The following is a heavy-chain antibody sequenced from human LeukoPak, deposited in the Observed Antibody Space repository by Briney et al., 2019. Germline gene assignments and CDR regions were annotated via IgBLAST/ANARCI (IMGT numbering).Heavy chain of an antibody. CDR2: IDHDGSGT. D-gene: IGHD5-18*01. V-gene: IGHV3-74*01. CDR3: VRELPQTGYSYDY. CDR1: GFTFENYW. Sequence: PGGSLRLSCAASGFTFENYWMHWVRQAPGTGLVWVSRIDHDGSGTSYADSVKGRFTVSGDNAKSTLYLQMNTLRAEDTAVYYCVRELPQTGYSYDYWGQGTLVTVSS. J-gene: IGHJ4*02.